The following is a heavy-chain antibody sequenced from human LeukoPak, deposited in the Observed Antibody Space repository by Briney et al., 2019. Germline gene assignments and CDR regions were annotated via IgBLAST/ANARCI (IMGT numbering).Heavy chain of an antibody. CDR3: ARGGGLDV. CDR1: GFTFSNAW. V-gene: IGHV3-7*03. Sequence: GGSLRLSCAASGFTFSNAWLNWVRQAPGKGLEWVASINHNGNVNYYVDSVKGRFTISRDNAKNSLYLQMSNLRAEDTAVYFCARGGGLDVWGQGATVTVSS. D-gene: IGHD3-16*01. CDR2: INHNGNVN. J-gene: IGHJ6*02.